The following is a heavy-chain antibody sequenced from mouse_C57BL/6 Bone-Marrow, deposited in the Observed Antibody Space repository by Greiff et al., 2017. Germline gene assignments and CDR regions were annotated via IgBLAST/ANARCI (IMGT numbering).Heavy chain of an antibody. CDR1: GYTFTSYG. Sequence: QVQLQQSGAELVRPGASVKLSCKASGYTFTSYGISWVKQRTGQGLEWIGEIYPRSGNTYYNEKFKGKATLTADKSSSTAYMELRSLTSEDSAVYFCASSGCPDGGFAYWGQGTLVTVSA. J-gene: IGHJ3*01. CDR2: IYPRSGNT. CDR3: ASSGCPDGGFAY. V-gene: IGHV1-81*01. D-gene: IGHD6-1*01.